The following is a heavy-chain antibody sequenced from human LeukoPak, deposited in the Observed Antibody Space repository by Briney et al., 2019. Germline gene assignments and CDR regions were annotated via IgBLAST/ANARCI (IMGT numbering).Heavy chain of an antibody. V-gene: IGHV3-7*01. J-gene: IGHJ5*02. CDR1: GFMFNNYW. Sequence: GGSLRLSCTASGFMFNNYWMSWVRQAPGKGLEWVANIRPDGNDKYYVESVRGRFTISRDNAQNSLYLQLSSLRGDDSGVYYCGRWGITAALDRWGQGTLVTVSS. CDR2: IRPDGNDK. D-gene: IGHD1-20*01. CDR3: GRWGITAALDR.